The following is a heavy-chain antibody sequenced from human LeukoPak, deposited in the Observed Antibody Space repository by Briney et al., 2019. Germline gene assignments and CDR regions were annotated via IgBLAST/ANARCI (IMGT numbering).Heavy chain of an antibody. V-gene: IGHV1-46*01. CDR2: INPSGGST. CDR3: ARAVAAPDY. Sequence: AASVKVSCKASGYTFTSYGIIWVRQAPGQGLEWMGIINPSGGSTSYAQKCQGRVTMTRDMSTSTVYMELSSLRSEDTAVYYCARAVAAPDYWGQGTLVTVSS. D-gene: IGHD6-19*01. J-gene: IGHJ4*02. CDR1: GYTFTSYG.